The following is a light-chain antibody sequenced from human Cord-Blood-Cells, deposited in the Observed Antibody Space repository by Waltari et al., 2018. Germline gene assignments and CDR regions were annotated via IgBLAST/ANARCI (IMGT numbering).Light chain of an antibody. Sequence: QSALTQPASVSGSPGQSITISCTGTSSDVGSYNLVSWYQQHPAKAPKLMIYEGSKRPSGVSNRCSGSKSGNSASLTISGLQAEDEADYYCCSYAGSSTFVFGGGTKLTVL. CDR3: CSYAGSSTFV. CDR2: EGS. J-gene: IGLJ3*02. CDR1: SSDVGSYNL. V-gene: IGLV2-23*03.